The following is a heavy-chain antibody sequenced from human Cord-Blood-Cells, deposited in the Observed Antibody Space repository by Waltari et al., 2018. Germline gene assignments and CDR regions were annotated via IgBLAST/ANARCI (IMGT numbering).Heavy chain of an antibody. CDR3: ARGGSGSSWYFDY. V-gene: IGHV4-61*09. J-gene: IGHJ4*02. CDR2: IYTSGST. CDR1: RGSISSGSYY. Sequence: QVQLQESGPGLVKPSQTLSLTCTVSRGSISSGSYYWSWIRQPAGKGLEWIGYIYTSGSTNYNPSLKSRVTISVDTSKNQFSLKLSSVTAADTAVYYCARGGSGSSWYFDYWGQGTLVTVSS. D-gene: IGHD6-13*01.